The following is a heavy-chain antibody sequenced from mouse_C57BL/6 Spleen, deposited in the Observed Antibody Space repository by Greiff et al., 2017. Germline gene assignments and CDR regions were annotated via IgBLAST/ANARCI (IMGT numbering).Heavy chain of an antibody. Sequence: EVKVVESGGGLVQPGGSLSLSCAASGFTFTDYYMSWVRQPPGKALEWLGFIRNKANGYTTEYSASVKGRFTISRDNSQSILYLQMNALRAEDSATYSCARDTMVTTRNGFDYWGQGTTLTVSS. CDR3: ARDTMVTTRNGFDY. J-gene: IGHJ2*01. V-gene: IGHV7-3*01. D-gene: IGHD2-3*01. CDR1: GFTFTDYY. CDR2: IRNKANGYTT.